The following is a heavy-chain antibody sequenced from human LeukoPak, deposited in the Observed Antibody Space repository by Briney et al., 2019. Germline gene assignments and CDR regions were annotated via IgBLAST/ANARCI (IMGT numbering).Heavy chain of an antibody. J-gene: IGHJ5*02. CDR2: ISEDGRNK. CDR1: GFTFGSYP. V-gene: IGHV3-30*04. Sequence: GGSLRLSCAASGFTFGSYPMHWVRQAPGKGLEWVAVISEDGRNKYYADSVKGRFTISRDKSKNTLYLQMNSLRPEDTAVYYCARDTLIYGSGVNWFDPWGQGTLVTVSS. CDR3: ARDTLIYGSGVNWFDP. D-gene: IGHD3-10*01.